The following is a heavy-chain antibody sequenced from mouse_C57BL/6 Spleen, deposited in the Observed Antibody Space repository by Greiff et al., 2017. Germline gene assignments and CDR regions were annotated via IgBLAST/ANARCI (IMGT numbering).Heavy chain of an antibody. CDR2: INPSTGGT. D-gene: IGHD2-5*01. J-gene: IGHJ3*01. Sequence: EVQLQQPGAELVKPGASVKLSCKASGYTFTSYWMHWVKQSSEKSLEWIGEINPSTGGTSYNQKFKGKATLTVDKSSSTAYMQLKSLTSEDSAVYYCARSGYSNYDAGFAYWGQGTLVTVSA. CDR1: GYTFTSYW. V-gene: IGHV1-43*01. CDR3: ARSGYSNYDAGFAY.